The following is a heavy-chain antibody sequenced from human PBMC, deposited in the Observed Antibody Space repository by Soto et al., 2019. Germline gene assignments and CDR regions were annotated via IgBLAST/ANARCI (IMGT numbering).Heavy chain of an antibody. Sequence: QVQLVQSGAAVKTPGSSLKVSCKVSGSRFSNYVISWVRQAPGHGLEWLGRIIPIFNSTKYAQNFQGRVTITADKSTSTASLELSSLRSDDTAVYYCAIEGRGKKAGYNGLVSLGYWGQGTLVTVSS. D-gene: IGHD2-2*02. J-gene: IGHJ4*02. V-gene: IGHV1-69*06. CDR1: GSRFSNYV. CDR3: AIEGRGKKAGYNGLVSLGY. CDR2: IIPIFNST.